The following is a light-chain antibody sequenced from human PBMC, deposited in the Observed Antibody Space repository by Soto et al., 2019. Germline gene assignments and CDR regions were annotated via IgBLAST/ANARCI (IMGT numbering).Light chain of an antibody. Sequence: ILLTQSPVTLSLSPEERATLSCRASQSVSSYLAWYQQKPGQAPRLLIYDASNRATGIPARFSGSGSGTDFTLTISSLEPEDFAVYYCQQRSNWPSTFGGGTKVDIK. CDR2: DAS. CDR3: QQRSNWPST. CDR1: QSVSSY. V-gene: IGKV3-11*01. J-gene: IGKJ4*01.